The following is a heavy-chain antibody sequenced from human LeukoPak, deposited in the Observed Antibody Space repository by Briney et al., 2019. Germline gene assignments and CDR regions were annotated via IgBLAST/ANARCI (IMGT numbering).Heavy chain of an antibody. CDR1: GFTFSSYG. D-gene: IGHD5-24*01. Sequence: GGSLRLSCAASGFTFSSYGMHWVRQAPGKGLEWVAVISYDGSNKYYADSVKGRFTISRDNAKNSLYLQMNSLRAEDTALYYCAKGLSSRWLQPFDYWGQGTLVTVSS. J-gene: IGHJ4*02. CDR3: AKGLSSRWLQPFDY. V-gene: IGHV3-30*18. CDR2: ISYDGSNK.